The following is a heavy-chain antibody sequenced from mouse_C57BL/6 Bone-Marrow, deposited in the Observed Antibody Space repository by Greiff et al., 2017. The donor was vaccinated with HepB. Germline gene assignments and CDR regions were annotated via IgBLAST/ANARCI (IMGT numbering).Heavy chain of an antibody. J-gene: IGHJ1*03. CDR1: GYTFTGYW. D-gene: IGHD1-1*01. CDR2: ILPGSGST. CDR3: ALLLSGYFDV. Sequence: VKLMESGAELMKPGASVKLSCKATGYTFTGYWIEWVKQRPGHGLEWIGEILPGSGSTNYNEKFKGKATVTADTSSNTAYMQLSSLTTEDPASYDCALLLSGYFDVWGTGTTVTVSS. V-gene: IGHV1-9*01.